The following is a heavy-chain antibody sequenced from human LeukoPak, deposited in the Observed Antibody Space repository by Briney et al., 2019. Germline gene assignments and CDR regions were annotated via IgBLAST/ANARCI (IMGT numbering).Heavy chain of an antibody. Sequence: GGSLRLSCAASGFTFSDYYMSWIRQAPGKGLEWVSYISSSSSYTNYADSVKGRFTISRDNAKNSLYLQMNSLRAEDTAEYYCAPGTYSYGYLFDYWGQGTLVTVSS. D-gene: IGHD5-18*01. CDR3: APGTYSYGYLFDY. J-gene: IGHJ4*02. CDR2: ISSSSSYT. CDR1: GFTFSDYY. V-gene: IGHV3-11*06.